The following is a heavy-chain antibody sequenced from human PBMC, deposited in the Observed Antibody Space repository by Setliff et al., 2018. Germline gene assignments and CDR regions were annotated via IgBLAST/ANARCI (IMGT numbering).Heavy chain of an antibody. CDR2: IHYSGST. Sequence: PSETLSLTCTVSGGSISSGSYYWGWIRQPPRKGLEWIGSIHYSGSTYYDPSLKSRVTISVDTSKNQFSLKLDSVIVADTAVYYCARSPSSGSYWNARPFYSDRWGQGTLVTVSS. CDR1: GGSISSGSYY. CDR3: ARSPSSGSYWNARPFYSDR. J-gene: IGHJ5*02. V-gene: IGHV4-39*01. D-gene: IGHD3-10*01.